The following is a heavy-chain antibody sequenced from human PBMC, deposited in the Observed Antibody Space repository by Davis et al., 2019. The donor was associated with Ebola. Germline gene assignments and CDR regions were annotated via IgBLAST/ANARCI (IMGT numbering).Heavy chain of an antibody. CDR3: ARSRHLLRKLLFIERGFDP. J-gene: IGHJ5*02. D-gene: IGHD2-15*01. CDR2: FDPEDGEA. Sequence: AASVKVSCKVSGYTLAELSVHWVRQAPGRGLEWMGAFDPEDGEAIYARKFQGRITMTEDTSTDTAYMELSRLRSDDTAVYYCARSRHLLRKLLFIERGFDPWGQGTLVTVSS. V-gene: IGHV1-24*01. CDR1: GYTLAELS.